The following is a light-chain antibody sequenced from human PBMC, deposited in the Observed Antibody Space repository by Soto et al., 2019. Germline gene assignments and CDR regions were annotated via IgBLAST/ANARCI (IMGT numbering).Light chain of an antibody. CDR3: QQYGSSPWT. V-gene: IGKV3-20*01. CDR1: QSVSSSY. J-gene: IGKJ1*01. Sequence: EIVLTQSPGTLSLSPGEGATLSCRTSQSVSSSYLAWYQQKPGQAPRLLIYGASSRATGIPDRFSGSGSGTDFTLSIIRLAPEDFAVYYCQQYGSSPWTFGQGTKVEIK. CDR2: GAS.